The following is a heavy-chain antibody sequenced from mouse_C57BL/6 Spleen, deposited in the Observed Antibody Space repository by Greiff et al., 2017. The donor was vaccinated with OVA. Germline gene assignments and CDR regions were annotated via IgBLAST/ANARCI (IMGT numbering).Heavy chain of an antibody. J-gene: IGHJ1*03. CDR3: ARSAGNYVDWYFDV. CDR1: GYTFTSYW. Sequence: VQLQQPGAELVKPGASVKMSCKASGYTFTSYWITWVKQRPGQGLEWIGMIHPNSGSTNYNEKFKSKATLTVDKSSSTAYMQLSSLTSEDSAVYYCARSAGNYVDWYFDVWGTGTTVTVSS. V-gene: IGHV1-64*01. D-gene: IGHD2-1*01. CDR2: IHPNSGST.